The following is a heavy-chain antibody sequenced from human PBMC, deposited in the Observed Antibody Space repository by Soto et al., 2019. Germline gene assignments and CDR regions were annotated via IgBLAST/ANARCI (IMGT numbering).Heavy chain of an antibody. D-gene: IGHD2-21*02. J-gene: IGHJ4*02. CDR3: ARDVWGAVVTSVDY. CDR2: ISYDGSNK. Sequence: QVQLVESGGGVVQPGRSLGLSCAASGFTFSSYAMHWVRQAPGKGLEWVAVISYDGSNKYYADSVKGRFTISRDNSKNTLYLQMNSLRAEDTAVYYCARDVWGAVVTSVDYWGQGTLVTVSS. CDR1: GFTFSSYA. V-gene: IGHV3-30-3*01.